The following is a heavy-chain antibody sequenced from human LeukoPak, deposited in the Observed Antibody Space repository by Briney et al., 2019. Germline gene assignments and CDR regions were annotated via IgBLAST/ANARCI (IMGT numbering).Heavy chain of an antibody. CDR1: GFTFSSYG. J-gene: IGHJ4*02. V-gene: IGHV3-30*03. Sequence: PGGSLRLSCAASGFTFSSYGMHWVRQAPGKGLEWVAVISYDGSNKYYADSVKGRFTISRDNSKNTLYLQMNSLRAEDTAVYYCASANDFWSGSITTESGYWGQGTLVTVSS. D-gene: IGHD3-3*01. CDR3: ASANDFWSGSITTESGY. CDR2: ISYDGSNK.